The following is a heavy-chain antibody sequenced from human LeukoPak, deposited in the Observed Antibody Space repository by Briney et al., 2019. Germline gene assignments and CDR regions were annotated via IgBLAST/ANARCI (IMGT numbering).Heavy chain of an antibody. CDR2: ISAYNGNT. J-gene: IGHJ6*02. D-gene: IGHD3-22*01. CDR1: GYTFTSYG. V-gene: IGHV1-18*01. CDR3: AGHYYDSSYYYYGMDV. Sequence: GASVNVSCTASGYTFTSYGISWVRQAPGQGLEWMGWISAYNGNTNYAQKLQGRVTMTTDTSTSTAYMELRSLRSDDTAVYYCAGHYYDSSYYYYGMDVWGQGTTVTVSS.